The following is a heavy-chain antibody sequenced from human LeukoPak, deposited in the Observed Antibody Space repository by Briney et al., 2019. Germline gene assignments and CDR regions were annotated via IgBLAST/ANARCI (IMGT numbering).Heavy chain of an antibody. J-gene: IGHJ3*01. CDR1: GYPISSGYF. Sequence: SETLSLTCTVSGYPISSGYFWGWIRQPPGKGLEFIASIFHSGYTYYDPSLRSRVTISVDTSKNQFSLRLSSVTAADTAVYYCARETEKQWQYWGQGTMVTVSS. D-gene: IGHD6-19*01. CDR2: IFHSGYT. CDR3: ARETEKQWQY. V-gene: IGHV4-38-2*02.